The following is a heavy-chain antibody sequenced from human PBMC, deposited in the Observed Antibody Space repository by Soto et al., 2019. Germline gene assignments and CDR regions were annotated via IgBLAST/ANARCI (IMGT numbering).Heavy chain of an antibody. CDR2: IIPILGTA. V-gene: IGHV1-69*01. J-gene: IGHJ6*02. D-gene: IGHD3-16*02. Sequence: QVQLVQSGAEVKKPGSSVKVSCKASGGTFSSYAISWVRQAPGQGLEWMGGIIPILGTANYAQKFQGRVTITADESTSTAYMELSSLRSEDTAVYYCARDYDYVWGSYRMLDYYYYGMHVWGQGTTVTVSS. CDR3: ARDYDYVWGSYRMLDYYYYGMHV. CDR1: GGTFSSYA.